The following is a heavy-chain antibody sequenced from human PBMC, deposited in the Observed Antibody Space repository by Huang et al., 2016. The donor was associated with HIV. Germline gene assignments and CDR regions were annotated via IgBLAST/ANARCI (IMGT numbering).Heavy chain of an antibody. V-gene: IGHV4-4*07. J-gene: IGHJ4*02. CDR2: IYTSGRT. CDR1: GGSISSYY. CDR3: ARDGGSETFFSTPEWI. Sequence: QVQLQESGPGLVKPSETLSLTCIVSGGSISSYYWSWIRQPAGKGLEWIGRIYTSGRTNYSPSLKSRVTMSRDTSKNQVSLKLSSVTAADTAVYYCARDGGSETFFSTPEWIWGQGTLVTVSS. D-gene: IGHD3-3*01.